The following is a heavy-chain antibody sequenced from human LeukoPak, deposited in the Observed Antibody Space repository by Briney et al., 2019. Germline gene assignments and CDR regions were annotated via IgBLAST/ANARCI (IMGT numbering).Heavy chain of an antibody. V-gene: IGHV4-59*11. CDR2: IYYSGST. CDR1: GGSISSHY. J-gene: IGHJ1*01. CDR3: ARDFGGWGSSPVGYFQH. Sequence: SETLSLTCTVSGGSISSHYWSWIRQPPGKGLEWIGYIYYSGSTNYNPSLKSRVTISVDTSKNQSSLKLSSVTAADTAVYYCARDFGGWGSSPVGYFQHWGQGTLVTVSS. D-gene: IGHD3-10*01.